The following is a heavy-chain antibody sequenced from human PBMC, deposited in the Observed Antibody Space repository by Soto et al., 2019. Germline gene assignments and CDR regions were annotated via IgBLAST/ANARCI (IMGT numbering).Heavy chain of an antibody. D-gene: IGHD6-6*01. V-gene: IGHV4-30-4*01. J-gene: IGHJ4*02. CDR3: VFYSSSSGFDY. CDR2: IYYSGST. Sequence: SETLSLTCTVSGGSISSGDYYWSWIRQPPGKGLEWIGYIYYSGSTYYNPSLKSRVTISVDTSKNQFSLKLSSVTAADTAVYYCVFYSSSSGFDYWGQGTPVTVS. CDR1: GGSISSGDYY.